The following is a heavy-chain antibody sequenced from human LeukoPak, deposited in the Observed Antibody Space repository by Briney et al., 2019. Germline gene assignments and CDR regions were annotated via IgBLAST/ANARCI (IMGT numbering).Heavy chain of an antibody. J-gene: IGHJ4*02. CDR2: INHSGST. Sequence: SETLSLTCTVSGGSISSGGYYWSWIRQPPGKGLEWIGEINHSGSTNYNPSLKSRVTISVDTSKNQFSLKLSSVTAADTAVYYCASAYDSSGYLDYWGQGTLVTVSS. D-gene: IGHD3-22*01. V-gene: IGHV4-39*07. CDR1: GGSISSGGYY. CDR3: ASAYDSSGYLDY.